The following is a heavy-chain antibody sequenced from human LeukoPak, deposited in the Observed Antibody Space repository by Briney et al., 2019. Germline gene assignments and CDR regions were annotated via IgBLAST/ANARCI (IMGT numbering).Heavy chain of an antibody. Sequence: ASVKVSCKATSRISWVRQAPGQGLEWMGWIGTYGGDTYYAQKFQGRITVTTDTSMSTVYMELRNLRSDDTAVYYCARDLWNFYDDSGYNRDFDSWGQGTLVTVSS. V-gene: IGHV1-18*01. CDR3: ARDLWNFYDDSGYNRDFDS. CDR1: TSR. J-gene: IGHJ5*01. CDR2: IGTYGGDT. D-gene: IGHD3-22*01.